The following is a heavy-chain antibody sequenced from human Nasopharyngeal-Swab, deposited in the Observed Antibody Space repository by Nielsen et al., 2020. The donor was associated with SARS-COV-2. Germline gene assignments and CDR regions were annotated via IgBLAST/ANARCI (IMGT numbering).Heavy chain of an antibody. J-gene: IGHJ4*02. CDR3: ARGLEGYSSSWYVDY. V-gene: IGHV4-59*01. D-gene: IGHD6-13*01. CDR2: IYYSGST. Sequence: WIRQPPGKGLEWIGYIYYSGSTNYNPSLKSRVTISVNTSKNQFSLKLSSVTAADTAVYYCARGLEGYSSSWYVDYWGQGTLVTVSS.